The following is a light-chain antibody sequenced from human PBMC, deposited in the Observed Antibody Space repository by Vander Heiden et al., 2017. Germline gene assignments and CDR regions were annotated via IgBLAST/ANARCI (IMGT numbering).Light chain of an antibody. CDR3: QQYGSSPWT. CDR2: GAS. CDR1: QSVSSSY. J-gene: IGKJ1*01. V-gene: IGKV3-20*01. Sequence: EIVSTHSPGTLSLSPGERATLSCRASQSVSSSYLAWYQQKPGQAPRLLIYGASSRATGIPDRFSGSGSGTDFTLTISRLEPEDFAVYYCQQYGSSPWTFGQGTKVEIK.